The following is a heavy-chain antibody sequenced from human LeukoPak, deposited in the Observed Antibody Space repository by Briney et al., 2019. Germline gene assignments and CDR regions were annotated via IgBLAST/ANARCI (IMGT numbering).Heavy chain of an antibody. J-gene: IGHJ4*02. CDR3: ARAGDIVVHAGFDY. D-gene: IGHD2-2*01. CDR2: INPNSGGT. Sequence: ASVKVSCKASGYTFTGYYMHWVRQAPGQGLEWMGWINPNSGGTNYAQKFQGRVTMTRDTSISTAYMELSRLRSDDTAVYYCARAGDIVVHAGFDYWGQGTLVTVSS. V-gene: IGHV1-2*02. CDR1: GYTFTGYY.